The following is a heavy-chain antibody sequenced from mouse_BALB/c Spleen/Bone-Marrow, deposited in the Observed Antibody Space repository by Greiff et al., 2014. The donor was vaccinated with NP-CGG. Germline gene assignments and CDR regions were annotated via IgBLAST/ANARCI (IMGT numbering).Heavy chain of an antibody. J-gene: IGHJ1*01. CDR1: GNTFTSYD. V-gene: IGHV1S56*01. CDR3: VRSRLRDWYFDV. D-gene: IGHD1-2*01. Sequence: VQLQQSGVELVKLGASVKLSCKASGNTFTSYDINWVRQRPEQGLEWIGWIFPGDSTTKYNEKFKGKATLSTDKSSSTVHMQLSRLTSEDSAVYFCVRSRLRDWYFDVWGAGTTVTISS. CDR2: IFPGDSTT.